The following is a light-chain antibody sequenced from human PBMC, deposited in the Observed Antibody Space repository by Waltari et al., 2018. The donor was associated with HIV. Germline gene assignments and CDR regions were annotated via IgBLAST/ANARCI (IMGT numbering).Light chain of an antibody. V-gene: IGLV1-44*01. CDR2: YNN. J-gene: IGLJ2*01. CDR1: SSNIGSKT. Sequence: QSVLTQPPPASGTPGQRVTISCSGSSSNIGSKTVTWYQQFPGTAPKLLIYYNNQRPSGVPDRFSGSKSGTSASLAISGLQSEDEADYYCAAWDVPLNGPVFGGGTKLTVL. CDR3: AAWDVPLNGPV.